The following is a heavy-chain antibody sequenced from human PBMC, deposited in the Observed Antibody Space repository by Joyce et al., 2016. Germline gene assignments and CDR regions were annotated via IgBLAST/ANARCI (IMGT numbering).Heavy chain of an antibody. J-gene: IGHJ4*02. V-gene: IGHV3-30*12. Sequence: QVQLLASGGGVVEPGTSLRLSGEASGFTFRHYAMNWVRQGPGKGLEWVAVAWSDGSNKIYEESVKGRVAVSKDNTQNKLFLQVNSLGDEDTAVYYCTRCRTPTTRPPDYWGPGTLVTVSS. D-gene: IGHD6-6*01. CDR2: AWSDGSNK. CDR3: TRCRTPTTRPPDY. CDR1: GFTFRHYA.